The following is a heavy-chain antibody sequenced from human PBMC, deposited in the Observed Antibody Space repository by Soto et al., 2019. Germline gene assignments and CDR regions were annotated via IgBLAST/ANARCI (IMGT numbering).Heavy chain of an antibody. V-gene: IGHV1-2*04. Sequence: ASVKVSCKASGYTFTGYYMHWVRQAPGQGLEWMGWINPNSGGTNYAQKFQGWVTTTRDTSISTAYMELSRLRSDDTAVYYCARGRASGYCSSTSCRYYYYMDVWGKGTTVTVSS. CDR2: INPNSGGT. CDR1: GYTFTGYY. D-gene: IGHD2-2*01. J-gene: IGHJ6*03. CDR3: ARGRASGYCSSTSCRYYYYMDV.